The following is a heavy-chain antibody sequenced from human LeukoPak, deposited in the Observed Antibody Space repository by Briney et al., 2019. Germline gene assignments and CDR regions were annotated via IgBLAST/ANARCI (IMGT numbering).Heavy chain of an antibody. CDR3: AREVVVRFLEWLSTDY. J-gene: IGHJ4*02. CDR2: ISSSSSYI. D-gene: IGHD3-3*01. Sequence: GGSLRLSCAASGFTFSSYSMNWVRQAPGKGLEWDSSISSSSSYIYYADSVKGRFTISRDNAKNSLYLQMNSLRAEDTAVYYCAREVVVRFLEWLSTDYWGQGTLVTVSS. V-gene: IGHV3-21*01. CDR1: GFTFSSYS.